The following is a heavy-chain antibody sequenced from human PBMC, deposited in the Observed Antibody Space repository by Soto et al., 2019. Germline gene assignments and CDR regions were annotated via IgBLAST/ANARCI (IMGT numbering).Heavy chain of an antibody. CDR1: GFTFDDYA. J-gene: IGHJ6*03. CDR3: AKNGPPQQYSGGSCYHHYYYYMDV. CDR2: ISWNSGSI. V-gene: IGHV3-9*01. D-gene: IGHD2-15*01. Sequence: VQLVESGGGLVQPGRSLRLSCAASGFTFDDYAMHWVRQAPGKGLEWVSGISWNSGSIGYAASVKGRLTISRDNAKNSLHHQKNSLRAEDKALYYYAKNGPPQQYSGGSCYHHYYYYMDVWGKGTTVTVSS.